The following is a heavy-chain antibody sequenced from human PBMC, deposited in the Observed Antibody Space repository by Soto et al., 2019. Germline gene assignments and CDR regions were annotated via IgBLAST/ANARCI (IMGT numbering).Heavy chain of an antibody. V-gene: IGHV4-4*02. D-gene: IGHD1-7*01. Sequence: PSETLSLTCAVSGGSFTSHNWWTWVRQTTGQGLEWIGDIYRTGTTNYNPSLKSRVTISLDKCKNKSSLKVNSLTAADTAVYYCASRDPGTSVDYWGQGTLVTVSS. CDR1: GGSFTSHNW. CDR3: ASRDPGTSVDY. CDR2: IYRTGTT. J-gene: IGHJ4*02.